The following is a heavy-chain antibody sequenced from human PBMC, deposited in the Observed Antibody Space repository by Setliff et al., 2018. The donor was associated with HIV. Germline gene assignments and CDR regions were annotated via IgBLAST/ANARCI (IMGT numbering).Heavy chain of an antibody. CDR2: IYHSGGT. Sequence: PSETLSLTCAVSGYSISSGYYWGWIRQPPGRGLEWNGNIYHSGGTHYNPSLRSRVTISVDTSKNPFSLKLRSVTASDTAVYYCARYTSKVDWFDPWGQGTLVTVSS. V-gene: IGHV4-38-2*01. D-gene: IGHD2-2*02. J-gene: IGHJ5*02. CDR3: ARYTSKVDWFDP. CDR1: GYSISSGYY.